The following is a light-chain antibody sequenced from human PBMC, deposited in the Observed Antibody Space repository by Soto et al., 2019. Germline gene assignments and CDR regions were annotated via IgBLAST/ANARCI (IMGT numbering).Light chain of an antibody. J-gene: IGLJ2*01. Sequence: QSALTQPRSVSGSPGQSVTISCTGTNSDVGASHYVSWYKQNPGKAPKLLIYDVTKRPSGVPHRFSGSKSANTASLIISGLQAEDEADYYCCSFAGSYSWVFGGGTKLTVL. CDR2: DVT. CDR3: CSFAGSYSWV. V-gene: IGLV2-11*01. CDR1: NSDVGASHY.